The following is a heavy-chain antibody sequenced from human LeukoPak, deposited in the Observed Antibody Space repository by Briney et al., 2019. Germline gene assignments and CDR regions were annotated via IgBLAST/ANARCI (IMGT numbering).Heavy chain of an antibody. CDR1: GFTFDDYA. CDR3: AKANRANIVVVPAAYFDY. D-gene: IGHD2-2*01. CDR2: ISWNSGSI. Sequence: PGRSLRLSCAASGFTFDDYAMHWVRHAPGKGLEWVSGISWNSGSIGYADSVKGRFTISRDNAKNSLYLQMNSLRAEDMALYYCAKANRANIVVVPAAYFDYWGQGTLVTVSS. J-gene: IGHJ4*02. V-gene: IGHV3-9*03.